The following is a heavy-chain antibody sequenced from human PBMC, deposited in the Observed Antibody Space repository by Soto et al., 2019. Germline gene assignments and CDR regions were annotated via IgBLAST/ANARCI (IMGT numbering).Heavy chain of an antibody. Sequence: ASVKVSCKASGYTFTSYGISWVRQAPGQGLEWMGWISAYNGNTNYAQKFQGRVTMTTDTSMSTAYMELSRLRSDDTAVYYCARGGAAAGPKYYYYYMDVWGKGTTVTVSS. V-gene: IGHV1-18*01. D-gene: IGHD6-13*01. CDR2: ISAYNGNT. J-gene: IGHJ6*03. CDR1: GYTFTSYG. CDR3: ARGGAAAGPKYYYYYMDV.